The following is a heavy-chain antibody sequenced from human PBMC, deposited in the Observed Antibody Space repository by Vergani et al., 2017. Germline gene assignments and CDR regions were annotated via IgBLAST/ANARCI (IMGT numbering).Heavy chain of an antibody. CDR3: ARGRFLEWFPGHYYFDY. D-gene: IGHD3-3*01. CDR2: IYYSGST. J-gene: IGHJ4*02. CDR1: GGSISSYY. Sequence: QVQLQESGPGLAKPSATLSLTCTVSGGSISSYYWSWIRQPPGKGLEWIGYIYYSGSTNYNPSLKSRVTISVDTSKNQFSLKLSSVTAADTAVYYCARGRFLEWFPGHYYFDYWGQGTLVTGSS. V-gene: IGHV4-59*01.